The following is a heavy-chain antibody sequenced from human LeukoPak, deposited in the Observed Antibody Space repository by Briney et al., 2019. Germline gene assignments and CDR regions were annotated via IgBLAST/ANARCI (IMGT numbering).Heavy chain of an antibody. CDR1: RGSITDNY. J-gene: IGHJ4*02. Sequence: SETLSLTCTVSRGSITDNYWSWIRQPPGKGPEWIGYVYYSGGGTNYNPSLKSRVTMSVDTSKNHFSLKLGSVTAADTAVYYCARGNSSGWYGGFDYWGQGILVTVSS. CDR2: VYYSGGGT. D-gene: IGHD6-19*01. V-gene: IGHV4-59*01. CDR3: ARGNSSGWYGGFDY.